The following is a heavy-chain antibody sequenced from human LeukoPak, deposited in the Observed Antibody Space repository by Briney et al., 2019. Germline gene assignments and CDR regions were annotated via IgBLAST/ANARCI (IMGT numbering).Heavy chain of an antibody. J-gene: IGHJ4*02. D-gene: IGHD6-13*01. CDR1: GFTFSSYG. CDR3: AKDPVAGIPYDDY. V-gene: IGHV3-30*18. Sequence: GSLRLSCAASGFTFSSYGMHWVRQAPGKGLEWVAVISYDGSNKYYADSVKGRFTISRDNSKNTLYLQMNSLRAEDTAVYHCAKDPVAGIPYDDYWGQGTLVTVSS. CDR2: ISYDGSNK.